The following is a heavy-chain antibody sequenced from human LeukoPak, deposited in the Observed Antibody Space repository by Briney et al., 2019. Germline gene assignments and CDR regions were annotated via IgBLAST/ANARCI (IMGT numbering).Heavy chain of an antibody. Sequence: ASVKVSCKASGYTFTSYGISWVRQAPGQGLEWMGWISAYNGNTNYAQKLQGRVTMTTDTSTSTAYMELRSLRSDDTAVYYCARDHHRDGYNSGLESFDPWGQGTLVTVSS. CDR1: GYTFTSYG. V-gene: IGHV1-18*01. D-gene: IGHD5-24*01. J-gene: IGHJ5*02. CDR3: ARDHHRDGYNSGLESFDP. CDR2: ISAYNGNT.